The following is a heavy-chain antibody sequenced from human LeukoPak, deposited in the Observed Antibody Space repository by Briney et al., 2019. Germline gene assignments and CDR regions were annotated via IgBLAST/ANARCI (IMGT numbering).Heavy chain of an antibody. J-gene: IGHJ5*02. Sequence: SETLSLTCTVSGGSITSSSGYNWGWIRQSPGKGLEWIGTIHHSGTTYYSLSLRSRPTISVDSSKNRFSLRLSSVTAADTAAYFCARLPTGFPNWFDLWGRGTLVTVSS. CDR2: IHHSGTT. CDR3: ARLPTGFPNWFDL. CDR1: GGSITSSSGYN. D-gene: IGHD3-9*01. V-gene: IGHV4-39*01.